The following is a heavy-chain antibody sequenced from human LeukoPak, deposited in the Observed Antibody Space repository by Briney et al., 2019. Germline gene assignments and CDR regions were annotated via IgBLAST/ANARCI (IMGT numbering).Heavy chain of an antibody. V-gene: IGHV4-4*07. D-gene: IGHD3-22*01. Sequence: SETLSLTCTVSGGSISSYYWSWIRQPAGKGLEWIGRIYTSGSTNYNPSLKSRVTISVDTSKNQFSLKLSSVTAADTAVYYCARERDYDSSGQTFDYWGQGTLVTVSS. J-gene: IGHJ4*02. CDR1: GGSISSYY. CDR2: IYTSGST. CDR3: ARERDYDSSGQTFDY.